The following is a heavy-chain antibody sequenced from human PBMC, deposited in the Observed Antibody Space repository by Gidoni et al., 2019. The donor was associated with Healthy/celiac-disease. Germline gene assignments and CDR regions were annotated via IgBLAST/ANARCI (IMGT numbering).Heavy chain of an antibody. J-gene: IGHJ4*02. V-gene: IGHV5-51*01. D-gene: IGHD3-22*01. CDR1: GYSFTRYW. CDR2: IYPGDSDT. CDR3: ARRQYYYDSSGYGFDY. Sequence: EVQLVQSGAEVKKPGESLKISCKGSGYSFTRYWIGWVRQMPGKGLEWMGIIYPGDSDTRYSPSFQGQVTISADKSISTAYLQWSSLKASDTAMYYCARRQYYYDSSGYGFDYWGQGTLVTVSS.